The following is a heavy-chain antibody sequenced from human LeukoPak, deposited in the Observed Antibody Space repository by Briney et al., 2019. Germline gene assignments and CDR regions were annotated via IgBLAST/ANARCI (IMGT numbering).Heavy chain of an antibody. J-gene: IGHJ5*02. Sequence: ASVKVSCKASGYTFTGYYMHWVRQAPGQGLEWMGWINPNSGGTNNAQKFQGRVTMTRDTATSTAYMELSRLRSDDTAVYYCARGIVVVPAAIWWLDPWGQGTLVTVSS. D-gene: IGHD2-2*01. CDR3: ARGIVVVPAAIWWLDP. V-gene: IGHV1-2*02. CDR2: INPNSGGT. CDR1: GYTFTGYY.